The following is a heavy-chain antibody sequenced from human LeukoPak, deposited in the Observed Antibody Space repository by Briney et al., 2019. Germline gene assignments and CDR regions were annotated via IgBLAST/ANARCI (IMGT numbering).Heavy chain of an antibody. CDR2: IYYSGST. CDR1: GGSVSSGSYY. Sequence: SETLSLTCTVSGGSVSSGSYYWSWIRQPPGKGLEWIGYIYYSGSTNYNPSLKIRVTISVDTSKNQFSLKLSSVTAADTAVYYCASDKIAAAAMYYFDYWGQGTLVTVSS. J-gene: IGHJ4*02. D-gene: IGHD6-13*01. CDR3: ASDKIAAAAMYYFDY. V-gene: IGHV4-61*01.